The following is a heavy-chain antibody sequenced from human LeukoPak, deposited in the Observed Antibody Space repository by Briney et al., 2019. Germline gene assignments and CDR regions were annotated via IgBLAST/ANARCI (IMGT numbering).Heavy chain of an antibody. J-gene: IGHJ4*02. CDR2: IHYSGST. D-gene: IGHD6-13*01. V-gene: IGHV4-59*01. CDR3: ARYSSSWRAVDY. CDR1: GGSISSYY. Sequence: SETLSLTCTVSGGSISSYYWSWIRQPPGKGLEWIGYIHYSGSTNYNPSLKSRVTISVDTSKNQFSLKLSSVTAADTAVYYCARYSSSWRAVDYWGQGTLVTVSS.